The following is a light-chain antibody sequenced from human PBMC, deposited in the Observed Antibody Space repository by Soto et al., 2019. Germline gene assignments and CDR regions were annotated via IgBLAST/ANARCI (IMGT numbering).Light chain of an antibody. CDR3: CSYAYTNTYV. Sequence: QSALTQPASVSGSPGQSITISCTGASSDVGSYNLVSWYQQHPGKAPKLMIYAGTKRPSGVSNRFSGSQPGNTASLTIFRLQAEDEADYYCCSYAYTNTYVFGTGTKLTVL. CDR1: SSDVGSYNL. CDR2: AGT. J-gene: IGLJ1*01. V-gene: IGLV2-23*01.